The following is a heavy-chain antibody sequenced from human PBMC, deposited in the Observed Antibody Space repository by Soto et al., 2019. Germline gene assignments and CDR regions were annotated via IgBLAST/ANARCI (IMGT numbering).Heavy chain of an antibody. V-gene: IGHV1-69*08. CDR1: GGAFSNFT. Sequence: QVHLVQSGDEVKRPGSSVKVSCKASGGAFSNFTISWVRQAPGQGLEWMGRIISILDIPNYAPRFQGRVTITADKSTNTAYMELSSLRGEDTAVYYCARDREYYYGSGTDREDYYYYPDVWGKGTAVTVSS. D-gene: IGHD3-10*01. J-gene: IGHJ6*03. CDR3: ARDREYYYGSGTDREDYYYYPDV. CDR2: IISILDIP.